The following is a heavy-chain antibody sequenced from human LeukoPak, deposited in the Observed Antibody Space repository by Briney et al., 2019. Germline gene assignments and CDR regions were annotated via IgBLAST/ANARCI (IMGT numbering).Heavy chain of an antibody. D-gene: IGHD3-10*01. J-gene: IGHJ4*02. V-gene: IGHV1-18*01. CDR3: ARDPDSITMVRGALDY. CDR1: GYTFTSYG. Sequence: ASVKVSCKASGYTFTSYGISWVRQAPGQGLEWMGWISAYNGNTNYAQKLQGRVTMTTDTSTSTAYMELRSLRSDDTAVYYCARDPDSITMVRGALDYWGQGTLVTVSS. CDR2: ISAYNGNT.